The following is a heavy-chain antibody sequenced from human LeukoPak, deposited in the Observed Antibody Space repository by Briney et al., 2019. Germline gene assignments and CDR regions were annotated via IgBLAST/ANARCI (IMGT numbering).Heavy chain of an antibody. J-gene: IGHJ4*02. V-gene: IGHV1-8*02. Sequence: GASVKVSFKASVYTFTSYNINCDRQATGQGPECIGWMNPNSGNTGYAQKFQGTVTITRITSISTAYMALNSRTSEVTAVYYCAGGRDGYTDYWGQGTLVTVSS. D-gene: IGHD5-24*01. CDR1: VYTFTSYN. CDR2: MNPNSGNT. CDR3: AGGRDGYTDY.